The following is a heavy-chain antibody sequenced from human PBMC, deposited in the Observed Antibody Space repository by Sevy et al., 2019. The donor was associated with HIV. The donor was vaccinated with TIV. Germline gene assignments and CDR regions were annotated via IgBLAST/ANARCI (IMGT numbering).Heavy chain of an antibody. CDR2: IWYDGSNK. D-gene: IGHD3-10*01. Sequence: GGSLRLSCAASGFTFSSYGMHWVRQAPGKGLEWVAVIWYDGSNKYYADSVKGRFTISRDNSKNTLYLQMNSLRAEDTAVYYCASPLPFYYGSGSEEFDYWGRGTLVTISS. V-gene: IGHV3-33*01. J-gene: IGHJ4*02. CDR3: ASPLPFYYGSGSEEFDY. CDR1: GFTFSSYG.